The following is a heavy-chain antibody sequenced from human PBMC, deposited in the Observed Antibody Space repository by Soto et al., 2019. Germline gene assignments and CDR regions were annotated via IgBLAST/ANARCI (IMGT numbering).Heavy chain of an antibody. Sequence: SETLSLTCTVSGGSISRYYWRWIRQPAGKGLEWIGRIYTSGSTNYNPSLKSRVTRSVDTSKNQFSLKLSSVTAADTAVYYCARDYDYVWGSYRPDAFDIWGQGTMVTVSS. V-gene: IGHV4-4*07. CDR2: IYTSGST. CDR3: ARDYDYVWGSYRPDAFDI. J-gene: IGHJ3*02. CDR1: GGSISRYY. D-gene: IGHD3-16*02.